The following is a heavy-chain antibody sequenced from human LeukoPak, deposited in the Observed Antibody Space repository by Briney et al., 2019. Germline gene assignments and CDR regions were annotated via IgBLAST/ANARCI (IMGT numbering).Heavy chain of an antibody. J-gene: IGHJ3*02. Sequence: ASVKVSCKASGYTFTGYYMHWVRQAPGQGLEWIGWINPNSGGTNYAQKFQGRVTMTRDTSISTAYMELSRLRSDDTAVYYCARGGYSGYKGAFDIWGQGTMVTVSS. D-gene: IGHD5-12*01. CDR3: ARGGYSGYKGAFDI. V-gene: IGHV1-2*02. CDR2: INPNSGGT. CDR1: GYTFTGYY.